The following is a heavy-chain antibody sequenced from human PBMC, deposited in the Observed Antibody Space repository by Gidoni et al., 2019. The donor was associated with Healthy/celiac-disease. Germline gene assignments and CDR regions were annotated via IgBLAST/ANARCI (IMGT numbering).Heavy chain of an antibody. CDR1: GGSISSYY. CDR2: IYYSGST. V-gene: IGHV4-59*01. CDR3: ARASSGWYPDAFDI. D-gene: IGHD6-19*01. J-gene: IGHJ3*02. Sequence: QVQLQESGPGLVKPSATLSLTCTVSGGSISSYYWSWIRQPPGKGLEWIGYIYYSGSTNYNPSLKSRVTISVDTSKNQFSLKLSSVTAADTAVYYCARASSGWYPDAFDIWGQGTMVTVSS.